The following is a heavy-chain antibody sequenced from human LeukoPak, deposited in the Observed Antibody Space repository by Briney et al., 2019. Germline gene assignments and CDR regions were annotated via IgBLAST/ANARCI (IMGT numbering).Heavy chain of an antibody. V-gene: IGHV3-21*01. Sequence: GGSLRLSCAASGFTFSSYSMNWVRQAPGKGLEWVSSISSSSSYIYYADSVKGRFTISRDNSKNTLYLQMNSLRAEDTAVYYCAKLPAMAHFDYWGQGTLVTVSS. CDR1: GFTFSSYS. D-gene: IGHD5-18*01. CDR3: AKLPAMAHFDY. J-gene: IGHJ4*02. CDR2: ISSSSSYI.